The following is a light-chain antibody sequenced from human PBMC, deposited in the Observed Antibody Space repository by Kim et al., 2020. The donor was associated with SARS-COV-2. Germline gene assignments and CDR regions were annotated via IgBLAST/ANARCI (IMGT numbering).Light chain of an antibody. Sequence: EIVMTQSPATLSVSPGERATLSCRASQSVSSNLAWYQQEPGQAPRLLIYGASTRATGIPARFSGSGSGTEFTLTISSLQSEDFAVYYCQQYNNWPPLTFGGGTRLEIK. CDR3: QQYNNWPPLT. CDR1: QSVSSN. CDR2: GAS. V-gene: IGKV3-15*01. J-gene: IGKJ4*01.